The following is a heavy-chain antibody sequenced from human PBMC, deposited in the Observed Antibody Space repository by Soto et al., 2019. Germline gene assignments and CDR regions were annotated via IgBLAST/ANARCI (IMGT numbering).Heavy chain of an antibody. V-gene: IGHV3-30*18. J-gene: IGHJ4*02. CDR3: AKDRSIYSYGYSIPFDY. CDR2: ISYDGSNK. D-gene: IGHD5-18*01. Sequence: PGGSLRLSCAASGFTFSSYGMHWVRQAPGKGLEWVAVISYDGSNKYYADSVKGRFTISRDNSKNTLYLQMNSLRAEDTAVYYCAKDRSIYSYGYSIPFDYWGQGTLVTVSS. CDR1: GFTFSSYG.